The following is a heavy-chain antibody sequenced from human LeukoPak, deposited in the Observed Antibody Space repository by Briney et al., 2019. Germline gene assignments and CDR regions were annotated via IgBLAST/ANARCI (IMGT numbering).Heavy chain of an antibody. V-gene: IGHV3-23*01. D-gene: IGHD4-17*01. CDR2: ISGSGGST. J-gene: IGHJ4*02. CDR3: ARGTTVTNSRD. CDR1: GFTFSSYA. Sequence: GGSLRLSCAASGFTFSSYAMSWVRQAPGKGLEWVSAISGSGGSTYYADSVKGRFTISRDNSKNTLYPQMNSLRAEDTAVYYCARGTTVTNSRDWGQGTLVTVSS.